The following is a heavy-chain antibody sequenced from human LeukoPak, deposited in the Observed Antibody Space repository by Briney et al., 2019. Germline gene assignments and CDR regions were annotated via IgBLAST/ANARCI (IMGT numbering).Heavy chain of an antibody. CDR3: AKVRSGSSWYRYYFDY. CDR1: GFTFDDYA. Sequence: PGRSLRLSCAASGFTFDDYAMHWVRQAPGKGLEWVSGISWNSGSIGYADSVKGRFTISRDNAKNSLYLQMNSLRAEDTALYYCAKVRSGSSWYRYYFDYWGQGTLVTVSS. D-gene: IGHD6-13*01. J-gene: IGHJ4*02. CDR2: ISWNSGSI. V-gene: IGHV3-9*01.